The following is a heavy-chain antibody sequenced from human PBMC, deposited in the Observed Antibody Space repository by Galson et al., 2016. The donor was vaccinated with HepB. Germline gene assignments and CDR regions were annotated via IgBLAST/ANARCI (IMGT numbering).Heavy chain of an antibody. J-gene: IGHJ4*02. CDR3: AKSMSVSYYYDSSGYSFDY. Sequence: SLRLSCAASGFTFSSYAMSWVRQAPGKGLEWVSAISGSGGSTYYADSVTGRFTISRDNSKNTLYLQMNSLRAEDTAVYYCAKSMSVSYYYDSSGYSFDYWGQGTLVTVSS. CDR1: GFTFSSYA. V-gene: IGHV3-23*01. D-gene: IGHD3-22*01. CDR2: ISGSGGST.